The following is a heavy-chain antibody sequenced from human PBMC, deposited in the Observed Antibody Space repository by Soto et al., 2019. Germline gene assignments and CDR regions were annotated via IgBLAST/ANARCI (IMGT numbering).Heavy chain of an antibody. Sequence: ASVKVSCKASGYTFTGHYIHWVRQAPEQGPEWMGEIGPESGATGYAQKFQGRVTMTRDMSITTVYMELNNLSPDDTAVYYCGRGRSGQIVVFYWGQGTPVTVSS. D-gene: IGHD1-26*01. V-gene: IGHV1-2*02. J-gene: IGHJ4*02. CDR3: GRGRSGQIVVFY. CDR2: IGPESGAT. CDR1: GYTFTGHY.